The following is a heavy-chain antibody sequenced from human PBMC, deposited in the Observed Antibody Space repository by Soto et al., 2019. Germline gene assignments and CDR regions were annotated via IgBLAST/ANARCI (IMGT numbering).Heavy chain of an antibody. J-gene: IGHJ4*02. V-gene: IGHV4-34*01. CDR1: GGSFSGYY. D-gene: IGHD6-19*01. CDR3: AIGLHFYSSGWYYDDKPYYFDY. CDR2: INHSGST. Sequence: SETLSLTCAVYGGSFSGYYWSWIRQPPGKGLKWIGEINHSGSTNYNPSLKSRVTISVDTSKNQFSLKLSSVTAADTAVYYCAIGLHFYSSGWYYDDKPYYFDYWGQGTLVTVSS.